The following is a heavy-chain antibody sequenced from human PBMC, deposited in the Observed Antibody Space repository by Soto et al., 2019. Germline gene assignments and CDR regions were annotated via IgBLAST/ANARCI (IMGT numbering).Heavy chain of an antibody. J-gene: IGHJ4*02. V-gene: IGHV4-39*01. Sequence: SETLSLTCTVSGGSISSSNYYWGWIRQPPGKGLEWIGSFYYSGSTYYNPSLKTRVTISVDTSKTQFSLNLSSVTAADTAVYYSARHRYAGTSRYNGGRDYWGQGILVTVSS. CDR2: FYYSGST. D-gene: IGHD6-13*01. CDR3: ARHRYAGTSRYNGGRDY. CDR1: GGSISSSNYY.